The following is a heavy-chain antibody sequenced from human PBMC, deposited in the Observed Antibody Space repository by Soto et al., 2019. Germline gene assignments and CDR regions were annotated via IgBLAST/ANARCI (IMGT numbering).Heavy chain of an antibody. CDR3: ARDFDGSGSYYTAY. J-gene: IGHJ4*02. Sequence: QVQLVQSGAEVKNPGTSVKVSCKTSGYTFTSAGISWVRQAPGQGLEWMGWISAYNGNTKYAQKVQGRVTMTTDTSTSTAYIELRSLTSDDTAVYYCARDFDGSGSYYTAYWGQGTLVTVAA. D-gene: IGHD3-10*01. V-gene: IGHV1-18*01. CDR1: GYTFTSAG. CDR2: ISAYNGNT.